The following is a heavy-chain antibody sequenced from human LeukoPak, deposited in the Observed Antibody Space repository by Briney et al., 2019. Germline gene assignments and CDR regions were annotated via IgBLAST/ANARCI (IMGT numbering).Heavy chain of an antibody. V-gene: IGHV1-8*01. Sequence: ASVKVSCKASRYTFTSYDINWVREAAGHGLEWMGWMNPNTGRTGYAQKFQGRITMTRDTSINTAYMELTNLRSEDTAVYYCARLSQTPDYYTLGGYYYLGYWGQGTPVTVSS. D-gene: IGHD3-10*01. J-gene: IGHJ4*02. CDR1: RYTFTSYD. CDR3: ARLSQTPDYYTLGGYYYLGY. CDR2: MNPNTGRT.